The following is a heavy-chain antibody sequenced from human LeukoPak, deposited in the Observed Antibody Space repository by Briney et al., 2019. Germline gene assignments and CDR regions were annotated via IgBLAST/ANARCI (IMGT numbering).Heavy chain of an antibody. CDR1: GYTFTGYY. Sequence: GASVKVSCKASGYTFTGYYMHWVRQAPGQGLEWMGWINPNSGGTNYAQKFQGRVTMTRDTSISTAYMELSRLRSGDTAVYYCARDGVEYSSSSAVYWGQGTLVTVSS. V-gene: IGHV1-2*02. D-gene: IGHD6-6*01. CDR3: ARDGVEYSSSSAVY. J-gene: IGHJ4*02. CDR2: INPNSGGT.